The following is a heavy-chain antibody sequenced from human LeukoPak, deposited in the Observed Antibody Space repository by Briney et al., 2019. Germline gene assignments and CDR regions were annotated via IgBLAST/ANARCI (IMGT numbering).Heavy chain of an antibody. CDR2: ISAYNGNT. D-gene: IGHD2-8*01. CDR3: GGLGYCTNGVCSDAFDI. Sequence: GASVKVSCKASGYTFTSYGISWVRQAPGQGLEWMGWISAYNGNTNYAQKLQGRVTMTTDTSTSTAYMELRSLRSDDTAVYYCGGLGYCTNGVCSDAFDIWGQGTMVTVSS. V-gene: IGHV1-18*01. CDR1: GYTFTSYG. J-gene: IGHJ3*02.